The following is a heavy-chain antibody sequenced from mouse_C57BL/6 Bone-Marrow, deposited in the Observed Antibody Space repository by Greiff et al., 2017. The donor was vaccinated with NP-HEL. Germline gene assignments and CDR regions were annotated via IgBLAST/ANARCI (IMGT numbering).Heavy chain of an antibody. V-gene: IGHV1-26*01. Sequence: VQLQQSGPELVKPGASVKISCKASGYTFTDYYMNWVKQSHGKSLEWIGDINPNNGGTSYNQKFKGKATLTVDKSSSTAYMELRSLTSEDSAVYYGARWLLRFAYWGQGTLVTVSA. CDR1: GYTFTDYY. CDR2: INPNNGGT. J-gene: IGHJ3*01. D-gene: IGHD2-3*01. CDR3: ARWLLRFAY.